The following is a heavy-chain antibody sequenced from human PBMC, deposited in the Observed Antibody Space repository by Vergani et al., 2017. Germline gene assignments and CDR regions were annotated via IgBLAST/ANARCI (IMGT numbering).Heavy chain of an antibody. Sequence: QLQLQESGSGLVKPSQTLSLTCAVSGGSISSGGYSWSWIRQPPGKGLEWIGYIYHSGSTYYHPSLKSRVTISVDRTKNPFSLKLSSVTAADTAVYYCARGCDNYDSSGYSCYFDYWGQGTLVTVSS. CDR2: IYHSGST. D-gene: IGHD3-22*01. V-gene: IGHV4-30-2*01. CDR3: ARGCDNYDSSGYSCYFDY. CDR1: GGSISSGGYS. J-gene: IGHJ4*02.